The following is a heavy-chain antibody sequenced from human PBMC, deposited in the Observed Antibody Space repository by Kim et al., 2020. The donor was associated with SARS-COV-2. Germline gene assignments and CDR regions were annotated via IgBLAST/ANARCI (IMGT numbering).Heavy chain of an antibody. D-gene: IGHD3-10*01. CDR2: ICTAGNNI. V-gene: IGHV3-21*01. J-gene: IGHJ5*02. Sequence: GGSLRLSCAASGFTFSCYSMHWVRQAPGGGLEWVSFICTAGNNIYYADSVKGRFTISRDNTKNSLFLQMNSLRPDDTAVYYCARSGGRGYSGTGSYFDPWGQGPLVTVSS. CDR3: ARSGGRGYSGTGSYFDP. CDR1: GFTFSCYS.